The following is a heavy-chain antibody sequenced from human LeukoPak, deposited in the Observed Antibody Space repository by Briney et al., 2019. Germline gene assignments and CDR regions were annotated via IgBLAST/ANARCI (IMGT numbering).Heavy chain of an antibody. D-gene: IGHD6-13*01. CDR1: AYTLTGYY. CDR3: ARGKEAAGTAAFDI. Sequence: ASVKVSCKTSAYTLTGYYMHWVRQAPGQGLEWMGWINPDSGATIYAQKFQGRVTLTRDTSINTAYMEVTRLTSDDTAVYYCARGKEAAGTAAFDIWGQGTMVIVSS. J-gene: IGHJ3*02. CDR2: INPDSGAT. V-gene: IGHV1-2*02.